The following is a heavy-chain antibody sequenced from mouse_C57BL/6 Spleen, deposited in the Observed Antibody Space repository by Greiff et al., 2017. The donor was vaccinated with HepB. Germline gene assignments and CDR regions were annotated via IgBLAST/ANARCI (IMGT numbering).Heavy chain of an antibody. V-gene: IGHV1-15*01. D-gene: IGHD2-3*01. CDR1: GYTFTDYE. Sequence: VQLQQSGAELVRPGASVTLSCKASGYTFTDYEMHWVKQTPVHGLEWIGAIDPETGGTAYNQKFKGKAILTADKSSSTAYMELRSLTSEDSAVYYCTREDGRWFAYWGQGTLVTVSA. J-gene: IGHJ3*01. CDR3: TREDGRWFAY. CDR2: IDPETGGT.